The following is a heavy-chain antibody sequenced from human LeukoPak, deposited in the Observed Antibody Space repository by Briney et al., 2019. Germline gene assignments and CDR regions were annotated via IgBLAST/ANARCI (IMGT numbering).Heavy chain of an antibody. D-gene: IGHD1-26*01. CDR1: GGTFSSYA. CDR3: ARTYSGSYYDAFDI. J-gene: IGHJ3*02. V-gene: IGHV1-69*05. CDR2: IIPIFGTA. Sequence: GASVKVSCKASGGTFSSYAISWVRQAPGQGLEWMGGIIPIFGTANYAQKFQGRVTITTDESTSTAYMELSSLRSEDTAAYYCARTYSGSYYDAFDIWGQGTMVTVSS.